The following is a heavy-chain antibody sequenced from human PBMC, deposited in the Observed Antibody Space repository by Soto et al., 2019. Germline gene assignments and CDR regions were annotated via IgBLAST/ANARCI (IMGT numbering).Heavy chain of an antibody. V-gene: IGHV3-23*01. D-gene: IGHD6-6*01. CDR1: GFTFSSYA. Sequence: EVQLLESGGGLVQPGGSLRLSCAASGFTFSSYAMSWVRQAPGKGLEWVSAISGSGGSTYYADSVKGRFTISRDNSKNPLYLQMNNLRAEDTAVYYCAKDGIVNDWPSIAARRPKAESYNWFDPWGQGTLVTVSS. J-gene: IGHJ5*02. CDR2: ISGSGGST. CDR3: AKDGIVNDWPSIAARRPKAESYNWFDP.